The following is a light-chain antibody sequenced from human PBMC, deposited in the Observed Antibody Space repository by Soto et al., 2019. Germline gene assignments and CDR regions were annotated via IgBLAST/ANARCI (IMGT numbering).Light chain of an antibody. CDR3: SSYAGSNNLI. V-gene: IGLV2-8*01. Sequence: QSALTQPPSASGSPGQSVTISCTGTSSVVGGYNYVSWYQQHSGKAPKLMIYEVSKRPSGVPDRFSGSKSGNTASLTVSGLQAEDEADYYCSSYAGSNNLIFGGGTQLTVL. J-gene: IGLJ2*01. CDR1: SSVVGGYNY. CDR2: EVS.